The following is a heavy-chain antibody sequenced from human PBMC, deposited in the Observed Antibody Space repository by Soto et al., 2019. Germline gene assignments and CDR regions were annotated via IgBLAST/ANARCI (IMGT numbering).Heavy chain of an antibody. CDR1: GFTFSSYG. J-gene: IGHJ4*02. CDR3: ARDRDYSNYVFDY. V-gene: IGHV3-33*01. D-gene: IGHD4-4*01. CDR2: IWYDGSNK. Sequence: GGSLRLSCAASGFTFSSYGMHWVRQAPGKGLEWVAVIWYDGSNKYYADSVKGRFTISRDNSKNTLYLQMNSLRAEDTAVYYCARDRDYSNYVFDYWGQGTLVTVSS.